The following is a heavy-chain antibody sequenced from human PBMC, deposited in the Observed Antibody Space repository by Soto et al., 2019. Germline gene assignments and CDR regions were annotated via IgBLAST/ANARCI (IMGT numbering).Heavy chain of an antibody. CDR1: GFTFSSYA. CDR2: ISYDGSSE. D-gene: IGHD6-19*01. CDR3: ARLDKFSSGWS. V-gene: IGHV3-30-3*01. Sequence: QVQLVESGGGVVQPGRSLRLSCAASGFTFSSYAMHWVRQAPGKGLEWVATISYDGSSEYYADSVKGRFTVSRDNSENTLHLQMESLRPEDTALFYCARLDKFSSGWSWGQGTLVTVSS. J-gene: IGHJ4*02.